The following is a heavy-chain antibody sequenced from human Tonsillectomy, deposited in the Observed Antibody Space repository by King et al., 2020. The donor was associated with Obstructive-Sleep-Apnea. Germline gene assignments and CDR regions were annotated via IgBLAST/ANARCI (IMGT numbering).Heavy chain of an antibody. Sequence: VQLVESGGGVVQPGRSLRLSCAASGFTFSSYGMHWVRQAPGKGLEWLAVIWYDGSNKYYADSVKGRFTISRDNSKNTLYLQMNSRRAADTAVYYCAKESRSGSYVTYDYYGMDVWGQGTTVTVSS. CDR2: IWYDGSNK. J-gene: IGHJ6*02. CDR3: AKESRSGSYVTYDYYGMDV. V-gene: IGHV3-33*06. D-gene: IGHD1-26*01. CDR1: GFTFSSYG.